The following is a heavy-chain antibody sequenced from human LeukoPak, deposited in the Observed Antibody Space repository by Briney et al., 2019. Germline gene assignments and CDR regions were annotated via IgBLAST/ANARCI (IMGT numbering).Heavy chain of an antibody. V-gene: IGHV1-69*05. CDR2: IIPIFGTA. Sequence: SVKVSCKASGYTFTSYAISWVRQAPGQGLEWMGGIIPIFGTANYAQKFQGRVTITTDESTSTAYMELSSLRSEDTAVYYCARAQVLVYPYSSGPFDYWGQGTLVTVSS. D-gene: IGHD6-19*01. CDR1: GYTFTSYA. J-gene: IGHJ4*02. CDR3: ARAQVLVYPYSSGPFDY.